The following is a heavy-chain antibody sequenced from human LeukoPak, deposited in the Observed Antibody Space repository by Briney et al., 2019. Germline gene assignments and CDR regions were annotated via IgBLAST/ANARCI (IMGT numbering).Heavy chain of an antibody. CDR2: INPNSGGT. D-gene: IGHD5-24*01. J-gene: IGHJ3*02. Sequence: GASVKVSCKASGYTFTGYYMHWVRQAPGQGLEWMGWINPNSGGTNYAQKFQGRVTMTRDTSISTAYMELSRLRSDDKAVYYCARWGLDGYNSHGAFDIWGQGTMVTVSS. V-gene: IGHV1-2*02. CDR1: GYTFTGYY. CDR3: ARWGLDGYNSHGAFDI.